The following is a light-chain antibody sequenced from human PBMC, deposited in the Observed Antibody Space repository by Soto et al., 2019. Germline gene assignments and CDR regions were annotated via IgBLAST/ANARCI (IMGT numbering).Light chain of an antibody. J-gene: IGKJ1*01. CDR1: QSVSSSY. Sequence: EIVLTQSPGTLSLSPGERATLSCRASQSVSSSYLAWYQQKPGQAPRLLIYGASSRATGIPDRFSGSGSGTDFPLTISRLEPEDFAVYYCRQYGTPNPTFGQGTKVEIK. V-gene: IGKV3-20*01. CDR2: GAS. CDR3: RQYGTPNPT.